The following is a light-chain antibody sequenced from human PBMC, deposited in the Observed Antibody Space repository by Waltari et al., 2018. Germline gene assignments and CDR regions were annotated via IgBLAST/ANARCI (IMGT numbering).Light chain of an antibody. J-gene: IGKJ5*01. CDR1: QSVSSN. Sequence: EIVMTQSPSTLSVSPGERATLSCRASQSVSSNLVWYQQKPGQAPRLLIYGASTRATGIPARFSGSGYGTEFTLTISSLQSEDFAVYYCQQYNNWLINFGQGTRMEIK. CDR2: GAS. V-gene: IGKV3-15*01. CDR3: QQYNNWLIN.